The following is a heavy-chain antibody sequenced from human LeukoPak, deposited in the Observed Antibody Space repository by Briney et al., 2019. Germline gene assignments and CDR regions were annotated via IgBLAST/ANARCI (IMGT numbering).Heavy chain of an antibody. CDR1: GFTFDDYA. CDR2: ISWNSGSI. J-gene: IGHJ4*02. D-gene: IGHD3-22*01. CDR3: AKSRGYDSSGYYEGPDY. Sequence: GRSLRLSCAASGFTFDDYAMHWVRQAPGKGLEWVSGISWNSGSIGYADSVKGRFTISRDNAKNSLYLQMNRLRAEDTALYYCAKSRGYDSSGYYEGPDYWGQGTLVTVSS. V-gene: IGHV3-9*01.